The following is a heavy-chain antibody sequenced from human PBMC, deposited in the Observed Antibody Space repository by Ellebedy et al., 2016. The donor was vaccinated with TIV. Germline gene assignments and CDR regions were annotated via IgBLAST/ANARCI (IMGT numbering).Heavy chain of an antibody. CDR2: ISTSGSTR. CDR3: ARTYSGSRYWYFDL. CDR1: GFSFRDYY. J-gene: IGHJ2*01. Sequence: PGGSLRLSCVTSGFSFRDYYMSRIRLAPGKGTEWVSYISTSGSTRYYADSVRGRVTISRDNSKNSLDLQMTSLRADDAAVYYCARTYSGSRYWYFDLWGRGTLVTVSS. V-gene: IGHV3-11*01. D-gene: IGHD1-26*01.